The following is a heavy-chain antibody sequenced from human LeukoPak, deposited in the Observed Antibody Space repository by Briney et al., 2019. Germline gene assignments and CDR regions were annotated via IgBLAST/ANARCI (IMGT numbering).Heavy chain of an antibody. CDR3: ARDPARDFDSSGYYYSLAFDI. D-gene: IGHD3-22*01. CDR2: INPNSGGT. J-gene: IGHJ3*02. CDR1: GYTLTGYY. Sequence: ASVKVSCKASGYTLTGYYMHWVRQAPGQGLEWMGGINPNSGGTNYAQKFQGRVTMTRDTSVSTAYMELSRLRSDDTAVYYCARDPARDFDSSGYYYSLAFDIWGQGTMVTVSS. V-gene: IGHV1-2*02.